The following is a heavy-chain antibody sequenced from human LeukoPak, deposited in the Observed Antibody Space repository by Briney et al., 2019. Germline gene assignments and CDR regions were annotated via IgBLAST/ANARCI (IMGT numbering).Heavy chain of an antibody. V-gene: IGHV1-2*02. J-gene: IGHJ4*02. CDR2: INPKSGVT. D-gene: IGHD6-13*01. CDR3: ARLGSDSSWIDY. Sequence: ASVKVSCKASGYTFTDYFMHWVRQAPGQGLEWMGWINPKSGVTRYAQKFQGRVTMTRDTSISTAYMDLGRLRSDDTAVFYRARLGSDSSWIDYWGQGTLVTVSS. CDR1: GYTFTDYF.